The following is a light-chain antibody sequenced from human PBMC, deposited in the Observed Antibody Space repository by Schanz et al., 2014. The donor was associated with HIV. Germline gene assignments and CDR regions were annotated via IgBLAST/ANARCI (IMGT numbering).Light chain of an antibody. CDR1: QSVNSNY. Sequence: EIVLTQSPGTLSLSPGERGTLSCRASQSVNSNYFAWYQQKPGQAPRLLIYGASNRATGIPDRFSGSGSGTDFILTISRLEPEDFAVYYCQQDGSSFGPGTKVEIK. CDR2: GAS. J-gene: IGKJ3*01. V-gene: IGKV3-20*01. CDR3: QQDGSS.